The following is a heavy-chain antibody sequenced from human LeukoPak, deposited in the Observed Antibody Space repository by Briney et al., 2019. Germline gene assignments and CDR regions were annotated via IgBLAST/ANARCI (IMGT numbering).Heavy chain of an antibody. V-gene: IGHV3-23*01. D-gene: IGHD3-22*01. CDR1: GFTFSSYA. CDR3: ARGGRGSAAVVAPRSFDI. CDR2: ISGSGGNS. Sequence: GGSLRLSCAASGFTFSSYAMSWVRQAPGKGLEWVSAISGSGGNSYYADSVKGRFIISRDISKNTLYLQMNSLRAEDSALYYCARGGRGSAAVVAPRSFDIWGQGTMVTVSS. J-gene: IGHJ3*02.